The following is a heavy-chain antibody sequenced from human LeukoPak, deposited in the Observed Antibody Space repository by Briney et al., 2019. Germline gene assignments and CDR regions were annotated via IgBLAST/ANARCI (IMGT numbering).Heavy chain of an antibody. J-gene: IGHJ4*02. D-gene: IGHD3-3*01. CDR2: IIPIFGTA. V-gene: IGHV1-69*13. CDR3: ARRAYYDFWSGFDY. CDR1: GGTFSSYA. Sequence: GASVKVSCKASGGTFSSYAISWVRQAPGQGLELMGGIIPIFGTANYAQKFQGRVTITADESTSTAYMELSSLRSEDTAVYYCARRAYYDFWSGFDYWGQGTLVTVSS.